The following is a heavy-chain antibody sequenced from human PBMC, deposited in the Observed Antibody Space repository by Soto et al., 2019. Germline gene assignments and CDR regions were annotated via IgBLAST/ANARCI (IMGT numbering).Heavy chain of an antibody. CDR3: ARVRCSGGSCYSLFDY. J-gene: IGHJ4*02. D-gene: IGHD2-15*01. V-gene: IGHV4-59*01. CDR2: IYYSGST. CDR1: GGSISGYY. Sequence: SETLSLTCTVSGGSISGYYLSWLRQPPGKGLEWIGYIYYSGSTNYNPSLKSRVTISVDTSKNQFSLKLSSVTAADTAVYYCARVRCSGGSCYSLFDYWGQGTLVTVSS.